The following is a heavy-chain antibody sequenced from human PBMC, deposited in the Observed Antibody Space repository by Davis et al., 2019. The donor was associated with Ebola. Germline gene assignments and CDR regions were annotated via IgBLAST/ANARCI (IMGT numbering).Heavy chain of an antibody. D-gene: IGHD6-19*01. Sequence: PSETLSLTCTVSGGSISSHYWSWIRQPPGKGLEWIGRIYTSGSTNYNPSLKSRVTMSVDTSKNQFSLKLSSVTAADTAVYFCAILNSSGWYKYTFDIWGQGTMVTVSS. CDR2: IYTSGST. CDR1: GGSISSHY. CDR3: AILNSSGWYKYTFDI. V-gene: IGHV4-4*07. J-gene: IGHJ3*02.